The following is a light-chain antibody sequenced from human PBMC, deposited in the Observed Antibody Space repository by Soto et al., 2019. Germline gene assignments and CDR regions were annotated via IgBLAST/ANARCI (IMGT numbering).Light chain of an antibody. CDR2: EGS. J-gene: IGLJ1*01. CDR1: TSDVGSYNL. CDR3: CSYAGSSTYV. Sequence: QSALTQPASVSGSPGQSITISCTGTTSDVGSYNLVSWYQQHPDKAPKLMIYEGSKRPSGVSNRFSGSKSGNTASLTISGLQDEDASDYYCCSYAGSSTYVFGTGTKVTVL. V-gene: IGLV2-23*01.